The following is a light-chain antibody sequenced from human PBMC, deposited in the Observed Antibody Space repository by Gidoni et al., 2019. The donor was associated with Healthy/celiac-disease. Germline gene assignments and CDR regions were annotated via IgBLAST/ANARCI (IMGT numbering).Light chain of an antibody. CDR2: AAS. Sequence: AIRMTQSPSSFSASTGDRVTITCRASQGISSYLAWYQKKPEKAPKLLICAASTLQRGVPSRFSGSGSGTDFTLTISCLQSEDVATYYCQQYYSYPRTFGQGTKVEIK. CDR1: QGISSY. J-gene: IGKJ1*01. V-gene: IGKV1-8*01. CDR3: QQYYSYPRT.